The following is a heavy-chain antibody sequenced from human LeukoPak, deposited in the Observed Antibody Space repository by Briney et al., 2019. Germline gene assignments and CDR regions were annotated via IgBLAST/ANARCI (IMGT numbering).Heavy chain of an antibody. D-gene: IGHD6-13*01. CDR3: VRDQAGLDY. J-gene: IGHJ4*02. V-gene: IGHV6-1*01. Sequence: SQTLSLTCAIYGDSVSSNSGDWNWIRQSPSKLLEWLGRTYYRSKWYNDYAESVKSRINIKPDTSRNQFSLQLNSVTPEDTAVYYCVRDQAGLDYWGQGALVTVSS. CDR2: TYYRSKWYN. CDR1: GDSVSSNSGD.